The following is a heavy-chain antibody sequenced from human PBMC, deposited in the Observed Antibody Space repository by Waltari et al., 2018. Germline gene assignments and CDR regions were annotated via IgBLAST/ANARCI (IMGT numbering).Heavy chain of an antibody. Sequence: QVQLQESGPGLVEPSETLSLTCNVSGGSFSISSRSWIRQPPGKGLEWIGYVSYIGSTTYNPSLQSRVTISIDTSEQQFSLKLTSVTPADTAVYYCARTMSTWGYGDYYFDYWGQGTLVTVSS. CDR1: GGSFSISS. CDR2: VSYIGST. J-gene: IGHJ4*02. D-gene: IGHD7-27*01. CDR3: ARTMSTWGYGDYYFDY. V-gene: IGHV4-59*01.